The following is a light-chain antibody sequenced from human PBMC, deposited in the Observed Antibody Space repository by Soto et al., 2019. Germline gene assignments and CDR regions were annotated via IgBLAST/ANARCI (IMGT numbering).Light chain of an antibody. CDR2: EVS. V-gene: IGLV2-8*01. CDR1: CSDVGGYNY. Sequence: QSALTQPPSASGSHGQSVTISCTGTCSDVGGYNYVSWYQQHPGKAPKLMIYEVSKRPSGVPDRFSGSKSGNTASLTVSGLQAEDEADYYCSSYAGSNMGVFGGGTKLTVL. CDR3: SSYAGSNMGV. J-gene: IGLJ2*01.